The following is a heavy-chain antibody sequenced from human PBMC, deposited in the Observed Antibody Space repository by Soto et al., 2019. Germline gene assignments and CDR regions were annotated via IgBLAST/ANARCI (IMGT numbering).Heavy chain of an antibody. D-gene: IGHD1-1*01. J-gene: IGHJ6*01. Sequence: GGALKISCKGFGKKFTTKLIGWGRQMPGKNLEFMGIIYPGDSDTRYSPSFKGQVTISVDKSIRTAYLQWSDLKASDTATYYCASVKIGNFYYGMDVWGQGTPVTVSS. CDR1: GKKFTTKL. V-gene: IGHV5-51*01. CDR2: IYPGDSDT. CDR3: ASVKIGNFYYGMDV.